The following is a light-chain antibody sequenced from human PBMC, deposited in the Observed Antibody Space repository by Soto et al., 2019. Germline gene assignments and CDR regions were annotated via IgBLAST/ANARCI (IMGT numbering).Light chain of an antibody. J-gene: IGKJ1*01. Sequence: DIQMTQSPSTLSGSVGDRVTITCRASQTISSWLAWYQQKPGKAPKLLIYDASSLESGVPSRFSGSGSETEFPLTISGLQPGDSATYYCQQYNSYSPTFGQGTKVEIK. V-gene: IGKV1-5*01. CDR3: QQYNSYSPT. CDR2: DAS. CDR1: QTISSW.